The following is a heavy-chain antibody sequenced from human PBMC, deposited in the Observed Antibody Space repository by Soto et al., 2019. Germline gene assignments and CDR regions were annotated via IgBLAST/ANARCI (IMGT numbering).Heavy chain of an antibody. CDR1: GFTFSSYE. CDR3: ASRSSNYSPFAY. D-gene: IGHD4-4*01. Sequence: GVSVRLSCAASGFTFSSYEMNWVRQAPGKGLEWVTYISSSGSTIYYADSVKGRVTISRDNAKNSLYLQMNSLRAEDTAVYYCASRSSNYSPFAYWGQGTLVTVSS. CDR2: ISSSGSTI. V-gene: IGHV3-48*03. J-gene: IGHJ4*02.